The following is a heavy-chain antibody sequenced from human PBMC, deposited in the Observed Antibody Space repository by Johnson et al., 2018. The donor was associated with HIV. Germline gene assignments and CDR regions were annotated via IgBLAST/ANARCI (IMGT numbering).Heavy chain of an antibody. Sequence: MQLVESGGGLIQPGGSLRLSCAASGFTVSSNYMSWVRQAPGKGLEWVSVIYSGGSTYYADSVKGRFTIPRDNSKNTLYLQLNSLRAEDTAVYYCARDGGHYCSSTGCWNKHAFDVWGQGTMVTVSS. CDR3: ARDGGHYCSSTGCWNKHAFDV. D-gene: IGHD2-2*01. J-gene: IGHJ3*01. CDR2: IYSGGST. CDR1: GFTVSSNY. V-gene: IGHV3-53*01.